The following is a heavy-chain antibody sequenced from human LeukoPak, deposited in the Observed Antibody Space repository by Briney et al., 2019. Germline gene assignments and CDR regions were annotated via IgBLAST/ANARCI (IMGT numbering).Heavy chain of an antibody. J-gene: IGHJ4*02. V-gene: IGHV4-4*02. CDR1: GGSVTSTNW. CDR3: AREGGFYRPLDY. D-gene: IGHD3-3*01. CDR2: VHLDGRT. Sequence: KPSETLSLTCGVSGGSVTSTNWWTWVRQPPGKGLEWIGEVHLDGRTNYNPSLKSRLTMSVDLSENHVSLKLTSVAAADTAVYYYAREGGFYRPLDYSGQGTLVTVSS.